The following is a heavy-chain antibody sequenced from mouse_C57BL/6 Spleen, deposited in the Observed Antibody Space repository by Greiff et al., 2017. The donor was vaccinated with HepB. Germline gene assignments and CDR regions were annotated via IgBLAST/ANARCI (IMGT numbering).Heavy chain of an antibody. Sequence: EVQLVESGGDLVKPGGSLKLSCAASGFTFSSYGMSWVRQTPDKRLEWVATISSGGSYTYYPDSVKGRFTISRDNAKNTLYLQMSSLKSEDTAMYYCARHYYSNYEDYFDYWGQGTTLTVSS. CDR1: GFTFSSYG. CDR3: ARHYYSNYEDYFDY. D-gene: IGHD2-5*01. CDR2: ISSGGSYT. J-gene: IGHJ2*01. V-gene: IGHV5-6*01.